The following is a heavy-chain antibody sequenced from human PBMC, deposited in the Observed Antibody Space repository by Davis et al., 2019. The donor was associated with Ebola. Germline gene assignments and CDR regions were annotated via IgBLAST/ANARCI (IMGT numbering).Heavy chain of an antibody. CDR2: IIPILGIA. D-gene: IGHD3-3*02. CDR3: ASSLFIAAPEDS. J-gene: IGHJ4*02. CDR1: GGTFSNYA. Sequence: SVKVSCKASGGTFSNYAISWVRQAPGQGLEWMGGIIPILGIANYAQKFQGRVTIIADKSTSTAYMELSSLRSDDTAVYYCASSLFIAAPEDSWGQGTLVTVSS. V-gene: IGHV1-69*10.